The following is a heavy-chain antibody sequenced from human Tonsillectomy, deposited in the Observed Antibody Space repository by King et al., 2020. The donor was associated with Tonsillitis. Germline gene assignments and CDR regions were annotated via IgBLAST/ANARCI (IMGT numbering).Heavy chain of an antibody. Sequence: VQLVESGGGLVQPGGSLRLSCAASGFTFSSYWMSWVRQAPGKGLEWVANIKQDGSEKYYVDSVNGRFTISRDNAKNTLYLQMNSLRAEDTAVYYCARDPRLDLAAAGLNWFDPWGQGTLVTVSS. D-gene: IGHD6-13*01. J-gene: IGHJ5*02. CDR1: GFTFSSYW. V-gene: IGHV3-7*04. CDR3: ARDPRLDLAAAGLNWFDP. CDR2: IKQDGSEK.